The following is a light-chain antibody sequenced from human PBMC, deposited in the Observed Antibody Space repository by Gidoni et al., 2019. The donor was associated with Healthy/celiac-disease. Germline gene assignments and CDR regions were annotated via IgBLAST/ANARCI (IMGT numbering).Light chain of an antibody. Sequence: QSVLTQPPSVSGAPGQRVTISCTGSSSNIGAGYDVHWYQQLPGTAPKLLIYCNSNRPSGVPDRFSGSKSGTSASLAITGLQAEDEADYYCQSYDSSLSGVFGTGTKFTVL. J-gene: IGLJ1*01. CDR3: QSYDSSLSGV. V-gene: IGLV1-40*01. CDR1: SSNIGAGYD. CDR2: CNS.